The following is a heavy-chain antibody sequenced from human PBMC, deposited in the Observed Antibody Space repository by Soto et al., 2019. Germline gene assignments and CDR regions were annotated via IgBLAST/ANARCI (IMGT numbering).Heavy chain of an antibody. Sequence: PGGSVRLSCTASGFTFSSYEMNWVRQFPGKGLEWISYISNSGSTIYYADSVKGRFTISRDNALSSLYLQMSGLRAEDTAVYYCARGGIRAWYSYWGRGTLVTVSS. J-gene: IGHJ4*02. CDR1: GFTFSSYE. CDR2: ISNSGSTI. V-gene: IGHV3-48*03. D-gene: IGHD2-21*02. CDR3: ARGGIRAWYSY.